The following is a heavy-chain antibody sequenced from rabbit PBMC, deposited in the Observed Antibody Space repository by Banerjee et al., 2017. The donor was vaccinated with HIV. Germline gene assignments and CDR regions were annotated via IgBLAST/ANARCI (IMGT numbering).Heavy chain of an antibody. V-gene: IGHV1S40*01. CDR1: GLDFSSSYW. Sequence: QSLEESGGDLVKPGASLTLTCTASGLDFSSSYWICWVRQAPGKGLEWIACIDVSSGSTHYASWAQGRFTISKTSSTTVTLQMTSLTAADTAAYFCARDLGLWGQGTLVTVS. CDR3: ARDLGL. CDR2: IDVSSGST. J-gene: IGHJ4*01.